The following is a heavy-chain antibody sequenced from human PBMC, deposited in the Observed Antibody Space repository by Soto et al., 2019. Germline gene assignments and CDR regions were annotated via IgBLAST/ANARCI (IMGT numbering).Heavy chain of an antibody. J-gene: IGHJ6*02. CDR3: AKDVAHSSSWYCDRKTNYGMDV. Sequence: EVQLLESGGGLVQPGGSLRLSCAASGFTFSSYAMSWVRQAPGKGLEWVSAISGSGGSTYYADSVKGRFTISRDNSKNTLYLQMNSLRAEDTAVYYCAKDVAHSSSWYCDRKTNYGMDVWGQGTTVTVSS. CDR2: ISGSGGST. V-gene: IGHV3-23*01. D-gene: IGHD6-13*01. CDR1: GFTFSSYA.